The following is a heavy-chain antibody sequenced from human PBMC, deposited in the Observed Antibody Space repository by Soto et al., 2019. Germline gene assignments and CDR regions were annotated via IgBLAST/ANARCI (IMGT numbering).Heavy chain of an antibody. Sequence: GASVKVSCKASGYTFTSYGISWVRQAPGQGLEWMGWISAYNGNTNYAQKLQGRVTMTTDTSTSTAYMELRSLRSDDTAVYYCARDRIVARLDYYYYGLDVSSQRTTVTVSS. J-gene: IGHJ6*02. CDR3: ARDRIVARLDYYYYGLDV. D-gene: IGHD6-6*01. V-gene: IGHV1-18*01. CDR1: GYTFTSYG. CDR2: ISAYNGNT.